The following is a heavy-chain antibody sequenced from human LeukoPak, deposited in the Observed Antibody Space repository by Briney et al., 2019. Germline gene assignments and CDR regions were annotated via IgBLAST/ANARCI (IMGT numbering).Heavy chain of an antibody. CDR1: GFAVRSNY. CDR3: ARESYYGSGSGIDY. J-gene: IGHJ4*02. CDR2: IYSGGST. D-gene: IGHD3-10*01. V-gene: IGHV3-53*01. Sequence: GGSLRLSCAASGFAVRSNYMRGVRQAPGRGREWVSVIYSGGSTYYADSVKGRFTISRDNSKNTLYLQMSSLRTEDTAVYYCARESYYGSGSGIDYWGQETLVTVSS.